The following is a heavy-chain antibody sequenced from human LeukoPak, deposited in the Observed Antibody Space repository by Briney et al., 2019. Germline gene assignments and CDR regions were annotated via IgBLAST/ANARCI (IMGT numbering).Heavy chain of an antibody. CDR3: ARVALGSYNWFDP. Sequence: GGSLRLSCAASGFTFSAYDMNWVRQAPGKGLKWLSYISSSSTTKYHADSVKGRFTISRDNAKNTVYLQMNSLRAEDTAVYYCARVALGSYNWFDPWGQGTLVTVSS. V-gene: IGHV3-48*04. D-gene: IGHD3-10*01. CDR1: GFTFSAYD. CDR2: ISSSSTTK. J-gene: IGHJ5*02.